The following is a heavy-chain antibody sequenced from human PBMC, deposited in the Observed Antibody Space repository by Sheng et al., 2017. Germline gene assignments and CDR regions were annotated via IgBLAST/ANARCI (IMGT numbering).Heavy chain of an antibody. Sequence: QVQLVESGGGVVQPGRSLRLSCAGSGFTFSSYAMHWVRQAPGKGLEWVAVISYDGSNKYYADSVKGRFTISRDNSKNTLYLQMNSLRAEDTAVYYCARDRAWFGPFDYWGQGTLVTVSS. V-gene: IGHV3-30*04. CDR3: ARDRAWFGPFDY. CDR1: GFTFSSYA. D-gene: IGHD3-10*01. CDR2: ISYDGSNK. J-gene: IGHJ4*02.